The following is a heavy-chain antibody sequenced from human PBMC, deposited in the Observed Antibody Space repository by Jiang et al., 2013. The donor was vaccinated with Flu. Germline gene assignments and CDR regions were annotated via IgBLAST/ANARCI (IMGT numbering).Heavy chain of an antibody. CDR1: GFTFDDYA. Sequence: VQLVESGGGVVQPGGSLRLSCAASGFTFDDYAMHWVRQAPGKGLEWVSLISGDGGSTYYADSVKGRFTISRDNSKNSLYLQMNSLRTEDTALYYCAKVRVAAAGTNYYYYGMDVWGQGTTVTVSS. D-gene: IGHD6-13*01. J-gene: IGHJ6*02. CDR2: ISGDGGST. V-gene: IGHV3-43*02. CDR3: AKVRVAAAGTNYYYYGMDV.